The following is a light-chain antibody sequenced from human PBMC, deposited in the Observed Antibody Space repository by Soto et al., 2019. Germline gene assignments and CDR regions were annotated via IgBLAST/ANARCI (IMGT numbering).Light chain of an antibody. V-gene: IGLV1-40*01. J-gene: IGLJ1*01. CDR3: AAWDYSLSAYV. CDR1: SSNIGAAYD. Sequence: QSALTQPPSLSGAPGQRVTISCTGSSSNIGAAYDVHWYQQLPGTAPKLLIYANTNRPSGVPGRFSGSKSGTSASLTISGPQSEDEAFYYCAAWDYSLSAYVYGTGTKVTVL. CDR2: ANT.